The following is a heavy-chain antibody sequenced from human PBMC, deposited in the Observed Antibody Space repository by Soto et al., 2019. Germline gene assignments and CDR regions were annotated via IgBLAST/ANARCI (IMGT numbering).Heavy chain of an antibody. J-gene: IGHJ6*02. CDR3: ARAHWNYPLMDV. Sequence: GASVKVTCKASGGTFSSYAISWVRQAPGQGLEWMGGIIPIFGTANYAQKFQGRVTITADESTSTAYMELSSLRSEDTAVYYCARAHWNYPLMDVWGQGTTVTVSS. D-gene: IGHD1-7*01. CDR2: IIPIFGTA. V-gene: IGHV1-69*13. CDR1: GGTFSSYA.